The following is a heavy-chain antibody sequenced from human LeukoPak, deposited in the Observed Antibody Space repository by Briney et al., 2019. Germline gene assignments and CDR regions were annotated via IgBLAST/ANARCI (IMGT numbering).Heavy chain of an antibody. Sequence: PGRSLRLSCAASGFTFSSYAMHWVRQAPGKGLEWVAVISYDGSNKYYADSVKGRFTISRDNSKNTLYLQMNSLRAEDTAVYYCARYRFGESSSPEYYFDYWGQGTLVTVSS. CDR2: ISYDGSNK. CDR3: ARYRFGESSSPEYYFDY. D-gene: IGHD3-10*01. CDR1: GFTFSSYA. V-gene: IGHV3-30-3*01. J-gene: IGHJ4*02.